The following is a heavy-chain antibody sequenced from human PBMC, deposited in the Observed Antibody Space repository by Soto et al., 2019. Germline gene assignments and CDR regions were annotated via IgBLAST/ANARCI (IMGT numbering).Heavy chain of an antibody. D-gene: IGHD6-19*01. V-gene: IGHV1-2*02. CDR2: ISPKSGAT. J-gene: IGHJ4*02. Sequence: QVQLVQSGAEVKKSGASVKVSCKASGYPLTDYYIHWVRQAPGQGPEWLGWISPKSGATKFAQNFQGRVTMTRDTSINTAYMELSGLRSDDTAMYYCAKEGDASGWFAYWGQGTLVTVSS. CDR1: GYPLTDYY. CDR3: AKEGDASGWFAY.